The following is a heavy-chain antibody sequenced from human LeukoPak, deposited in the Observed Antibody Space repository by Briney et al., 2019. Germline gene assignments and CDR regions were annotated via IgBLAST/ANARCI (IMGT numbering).Heavy chain of an antibody. J-gene: IGHJ4*02. CDR1: RGSIYRYY. D-gene: IGHD2-2*01. CDR3: ARVYQSAEYYFDY. CDR2: IYYTGST. V-gene: IGHV4-59*01. Sequence: SETLSLTCTVSRGSIYRYYWSWIRQPPGKGLERSGYIYYTGSTEYHPSLKSRVTISLDTSKNQFSLKLTSVTAADTAVYYCARVYQSAEYYFDYWGQGNLVSVSS.